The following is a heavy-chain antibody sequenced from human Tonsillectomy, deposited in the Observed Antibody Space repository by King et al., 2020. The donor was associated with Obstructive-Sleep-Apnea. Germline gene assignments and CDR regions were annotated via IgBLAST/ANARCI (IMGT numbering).Heavy chain of an antibody. CDR3: ARLAAAADTDS. CDR1: GGSINGFY. J-gene: IGHJ4*02. V-gene: IGHV4-59*01. Sequence: QLQESGLGLVKPSETLSLTCTVSGGSINGFYWSWIRQPPGKGLEWIGFIYDTGKTNYNPSLKSRVTISIDTSRNQFSLNLSSVTAADTAVYYCARLAAAADTDSWGQGTLVTVSS. D-gene: IGHD6-13*01. CDR2: IYDTGKT.